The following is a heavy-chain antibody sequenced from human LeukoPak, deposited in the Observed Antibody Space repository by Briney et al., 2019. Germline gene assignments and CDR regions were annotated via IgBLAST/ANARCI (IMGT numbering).Heavy chain of an antibody. Sequence: GGSLRLSCAASGFSFSTYSMTWVRQAPGKGLEWVSYIDTISQSMYYADSVQGRFTISRDNSNNSLYLQMNSLRAEDTAVYYCARRPGYQLLSYAFDIWGQGTMVTVSS. V-gene: IGHV3-48*04. J-gene: IGHJ3*02. CDR2: IDTISQSM. D-gene: IGHD2-2*01. CDR3: ARRPGYQLLSYAFDI. CDR1: GFSFSTYS.